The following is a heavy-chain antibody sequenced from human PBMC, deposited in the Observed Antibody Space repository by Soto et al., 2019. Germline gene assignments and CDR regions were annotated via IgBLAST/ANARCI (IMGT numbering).Heavy chain of an antibody. CDR3: ARDRFLPERYDFWSGSWTEGYYYYYMDV. Sequence: PSETLSLTCTVSGGSISSGGYYWSWIRQHPGKGLEWIGYIYYSGSTYYNPSLKSRVTISVDTSKNQFSLKLSSVTAADTAVYYCARDRFLPERYDFWSGSWTEGYYYYYMDVWGKGTTVTVSS. J-gene: IGHJ6*03. D-gene: IGHD3-3*01. CDR1: GGSISSGGYY. CDR2: IYYSGST. V-gene: IGHV4-31*03.